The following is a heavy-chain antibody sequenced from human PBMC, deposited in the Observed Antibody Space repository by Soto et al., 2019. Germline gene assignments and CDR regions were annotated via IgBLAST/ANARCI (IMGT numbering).Heavy chain of an antibody. J-gene: IGHJ4*02. V-gene: IGHV3-33*01. CDR2: IWYDGSNK. CDR3: ARGYAYYDCWSGLRAGDY. D-gene: IGHD3-3*01. CDR1: GFTFSSYG. Sequence: QVQLVESGGGVVQPGRSLRLSCAASGFTFSSYGMHWVRQAPGKGLEWVAVIWYDGSNKYYADSVKGRFTISRDNSKNVLYLQMNSLKAEDTGVYYCARGYAYYDCWSGLRAGDYWGQGTLVTVSS.